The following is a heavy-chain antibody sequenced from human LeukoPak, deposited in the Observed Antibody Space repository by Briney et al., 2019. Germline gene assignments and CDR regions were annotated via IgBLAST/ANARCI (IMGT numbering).Heavy chain of an antibody. D-gene: IGHD2-15*01. CDR1: GYXFTSYY. V-gene: IGHV1-46*01. Sequence: ASVKVSCRASGYXFTSYYIHWVRQAPGQGLEWMGIINPSGGSTSYAQKFQGRVTMTRDTSTSTVYMELSSLRSEDTAVYYCARDEDIVVVVAEPGGMDVWGQGTTVTVSS. CDR2: INPSGGST. J-gene: IGHJ6*02. CDR3: ARDEDIVVVVAEPGGMDV.